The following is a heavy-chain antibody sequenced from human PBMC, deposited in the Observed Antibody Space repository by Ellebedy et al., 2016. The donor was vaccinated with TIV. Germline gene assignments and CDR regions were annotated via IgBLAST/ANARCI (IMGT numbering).Heavy chain of an antibody. CDR3: ARGARDSSGRKYFQH. J-gene: IGHJ1*01. D-gene: IGHD6-19*01. CDR1: GITFSRSA. V-gene: IGHV3-30-3*01. Sequence: PGGSLRLSCAASGITFSRSAMHWVRQAPGKGLEWVAVISHDESDKYYADSVKGRFTISRDNSKNTLYLQLNSLRVEDTAVYYCARGARDSSGRKYFQHWGQGTLVTVSS. CDR2: ISHDESDK.